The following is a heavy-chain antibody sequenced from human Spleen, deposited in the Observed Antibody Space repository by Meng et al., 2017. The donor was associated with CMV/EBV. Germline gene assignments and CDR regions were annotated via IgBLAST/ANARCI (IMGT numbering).Heavy chain of an antibody. CDR3: ARGGITGTTVGMDV. CDR1: GGSVSSDDCY. Sequence: LRLSCTVSGGSVSSDDCYRSWIRQPPGKGLEWIGYIYHTGSTYYNPSLKSRLTISADTTKNQVSLKLSVVTAADTAVYYCARGGITGTTVGMDVWGQGTTVTVSS. CDR2: IYHTGST. V-gene: IGHV4-30-4*08. D-gene: IGHD1-7*01. J-gene: IGHJ6*01.